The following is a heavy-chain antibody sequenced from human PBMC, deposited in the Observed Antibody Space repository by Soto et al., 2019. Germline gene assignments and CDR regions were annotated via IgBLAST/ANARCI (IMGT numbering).Heavy chain of an antibody. CDR3: VRDSGANYGTFWYFDL. D-gene: IGHD5-18*01. Sequence: QVQLEESGGGVVQPGRSLRLSCEASGFTFNTYSMHWVRQPPGKGLEWVAMISNDGSSENYADSVRGRFIISRDNSKKTLFLQMNSLRPEDTATYYCVRDSGANYGTFWYFDLWGRGTLVTVSS. CDR1: GFTFNTYS. V-gene: IGHV3-30*19. J-gene: IGHJ2*01. CDR2: ISNDGSSE.